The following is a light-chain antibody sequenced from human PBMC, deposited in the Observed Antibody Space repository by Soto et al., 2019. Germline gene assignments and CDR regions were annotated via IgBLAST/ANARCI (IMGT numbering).Light chain of an antibody. Sequence: EIVMTQSPATLSVSPGERATLSCRASQSVSSNLAWYQQKPGQAPRLLIYGASTRATGIPARFSGSGSGTEFTLTISSLQSEDFAVYYCQQYNNWPLTFGAGTRWIS. V-gene: IGKV3-15*01. J-gene: IGKJ4*01. CDR3: QQYNNWPLT. CDR1: QSVSSN. CDR2: GAS.